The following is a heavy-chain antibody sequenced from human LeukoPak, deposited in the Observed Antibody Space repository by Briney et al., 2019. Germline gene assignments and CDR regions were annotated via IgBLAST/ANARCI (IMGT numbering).Heavy chain of an antibody. CDR1: VYTFTIYG. V-gene: IGHV1-18*01. CDR3: AREGSSRFDY. CDR2: ISAYNGNT. Sequence: ASVTVSPTASVYTFTIYGISWVRQAPGQGGEGMGWISAYNGNTNYAQKLQGRITMTTDTSPSTAYMELRSLRSDDTAVYYCAREGSSRFDYWGQGTLVTVSS. J-gene: IGHJ4*02. D-gene: IGHD2-2*01.